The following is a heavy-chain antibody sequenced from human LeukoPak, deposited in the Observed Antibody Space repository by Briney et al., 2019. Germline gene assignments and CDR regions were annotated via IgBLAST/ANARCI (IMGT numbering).Heavy chain of an antibody. CDR1: GFTFSSYS. J-gene: IGHJ4*02. CDR2: ISSSGSTI. CDR3: ARDPSVGAAHFDY. Sequence: GGSLRLSCAASGFTFSSYSMNWVRQAPGKGLEWVSYISSSGSTIYYADSVKGRFTISRDNAKNSLYLQMNSLRAEDTAVYYCARDPSVGAAHFDYWGQGTLVTVSS. V-gene: IGHV3-48*04. D-gene: IGHD1-26*01.